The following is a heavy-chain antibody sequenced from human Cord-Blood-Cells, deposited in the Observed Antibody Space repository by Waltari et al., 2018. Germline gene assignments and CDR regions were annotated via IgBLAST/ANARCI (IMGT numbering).Heavy chain of an antibody. CDR1: GFTFSSYG. CDR2: ISYDGSKK. CDR3: ASQLAVQGVSGFDY. V-gene: IGHV3-30*03. J-gene: IGHJ4*02. Sequence: QVQLVESGGGVVQPGRSLRLSCAASGFTFSSYGMHWVRQAPGKGLGGGAVISYDGSKKDYADAVKGRFTISRDNSKNTLYLQMNSLRAEDTAVYYCASQLAVQGVSGFDYWGQGTLVTVSS. D-gene: IGHD3-10*01.